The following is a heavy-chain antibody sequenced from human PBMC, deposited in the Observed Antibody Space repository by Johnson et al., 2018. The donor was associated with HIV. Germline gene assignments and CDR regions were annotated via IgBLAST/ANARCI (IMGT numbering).Heavy chain of an antibody. CDR2: MRYDGSNR. V-gene: IGHV3-30*02. CDR3: ARGAWFGETDAFDI. J-gene: IGHJ3*02. Sequence: QVQLVESGGGVVQPGGSLRLSCAASGFNFDNYGFHWVRQAPGKGPEWMAFMRYDGSNRYYADSVKGRFTISRDSFKNTVYLQMNSLRAEDTAVYYCARGAWFGETDAFDIWGQGTMVTVSS. D-gene: IGHD3-10*01. CDR1: GFNFDNYG.